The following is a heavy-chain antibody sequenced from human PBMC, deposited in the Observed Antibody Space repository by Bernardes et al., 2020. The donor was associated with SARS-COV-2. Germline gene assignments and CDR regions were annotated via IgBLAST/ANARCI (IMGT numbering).Heavy chain of an antibody. CDR3: TRGVGATTSRFDY. CDR2: INSYGSRI. D-gene: IGHD1-26*01. Sequence: GGSLRLSCAASGFTFSTYWMYWVRQTPGEVLVWVSRINSYGSRINYADSVKGRFTISRDNAKNTLYLQMNSLRAEDTAVYYCTRGVGATTSRFDYWGKGTLVNVS. V-gene: IGHV3-74*01. J-gene: IGHJ4*02. CDR1: GFTFSTYW.